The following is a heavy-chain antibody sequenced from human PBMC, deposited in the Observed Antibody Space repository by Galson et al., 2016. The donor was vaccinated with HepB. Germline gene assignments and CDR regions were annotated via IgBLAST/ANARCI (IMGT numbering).Heavy chain of an antibody. CDR1: GFTFSSYD. CDR2: FGAAGDT. J-gene: IGHJ2*01. CDR3: ARELSKTGYFDL. D-gene: IGHD5/OR15-5a*01. V-gene: IGHV3-13*01. Sequence: SLRLSCAASGFTFSSYDMHWVRQATGKGLEWVSVFGAAGDTCQADSVKGRFTISRENAKNSLYLQMNSLRAGDTAVYYCARELSKTGYFDLWGRGTLVTVSS.